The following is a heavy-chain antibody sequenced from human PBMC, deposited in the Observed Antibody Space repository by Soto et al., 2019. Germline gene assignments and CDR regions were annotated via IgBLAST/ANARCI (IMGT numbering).Heavy chain of an antibody. CDR2: IYYSGST. V-gene: IGHV4-59*01. Sequence: SETLSLTCTVSGGSISSYYWSWIRQPPGKGLEWIGYIYYSGSTNYNPSLKSRVTISVDTSKNQFSLKLSSVTAADTAVYYCARLTMVRGVTDYYYYGMDVWGQGTTVTV. J-gene: IGHJ6*02. CDR1: GGSISSYY. CDR3: ARLTMVRGVTDYYYYGMDV. D-gene: IGHD3-10*01.